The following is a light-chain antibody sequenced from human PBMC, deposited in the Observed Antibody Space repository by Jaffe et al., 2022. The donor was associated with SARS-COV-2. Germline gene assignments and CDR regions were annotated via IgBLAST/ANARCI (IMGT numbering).Light chain of an antibody. CDR2: EVR. V-gene: IGLV2-18*01. J-gene: IGLJ3*02. CDR1: SSDVGSYNR. CDR3: SLYTGSNTWV. Sequence: QSALTQPPSVSGSPGQSVTIPCTGTSSDVGSYNRVSWYQQPPGTAPKLMIYEVRNRPSGVPDRFSGSKSGNTASLTISGLQAEDEADYYCSLYTGSNTWVFGGGTKLTVL.